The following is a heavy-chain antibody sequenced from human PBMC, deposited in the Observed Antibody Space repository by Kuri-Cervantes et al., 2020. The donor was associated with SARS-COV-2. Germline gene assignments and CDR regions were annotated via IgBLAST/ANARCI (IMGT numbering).Heavy chain of an antibody. D-gene: IGHD3-22*01. CDR2: IYTSGST. V-gene: IGHV4-61*02. CDR3: ARDLAYDSSGYAFDY. Sequence: SETLSLTCTVSGGSISSGSFYWSWIRQPAGKGLEGIGRIYTSGSTNYNPSLKSRVTISVDTSKNQFSLKLSSVTAADTAVYYCARDLAYDSSGYAFDYWGQGTLVTVSS. J-gene: IGHJ4*02. CDR1: GGSISSGSFY.